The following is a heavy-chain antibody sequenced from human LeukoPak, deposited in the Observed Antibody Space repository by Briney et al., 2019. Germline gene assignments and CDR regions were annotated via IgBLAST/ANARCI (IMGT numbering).Heavy chain of an antibody. D-gene: IGHD1-14*01. J-gene: IGHJ5*02. CDR2: IYYSGST. V-gene: IGHV4-31*03. Sequence: SETLSLTCTVSGGSISSGGYYWSWIRQHPGKGLEWIGYIYYSGSTYYNPPLKSRVTISVDTSKNQFSLKLSSVTAADTAVYYCARSITPNWFDPWGQGTLATVSS. CDR3: ARSITPNWFDP. CDR1: GGSISSGGYY.